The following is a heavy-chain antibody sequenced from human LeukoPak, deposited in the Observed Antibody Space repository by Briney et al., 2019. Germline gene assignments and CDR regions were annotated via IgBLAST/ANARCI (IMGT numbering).Heavy chain of an antibody. V-gene: IGHV3-23*01. Sequence: GGSLRLSCAASGFTFSSYGMSWVRQAPGKGLEWVSAISGSGGSTYYADSVKGRFTISRDNSKNTLYLQMNSLRAEDTAVYYCAKALTYYYDSSGYLLVSFGPNWFDPWGQGTLVTVSS. CDR2: ISGSGGST. J-gene: IGHJ5*02. D-gene: IGHD3-22*01. CDR3: AKALTYYYDSSGYLLVSFGPNWFDP. CDR1: GFTFSSYG.